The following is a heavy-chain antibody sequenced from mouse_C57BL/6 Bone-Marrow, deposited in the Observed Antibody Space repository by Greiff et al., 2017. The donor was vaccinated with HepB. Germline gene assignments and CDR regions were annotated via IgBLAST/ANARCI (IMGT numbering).Heavy chain of an antibody. CDR2: IDPSDSYT. V-gene: IGHV1-69*01. J-gene: IGHJ3*01. CDR3: AGGTWFAY. CDR1: GYTFTSYW. Sequence: VQLQQPGAELVMPGASVKLSCKASGYTFTSYWMHWVKQRPGQGLEWIGAIDPSDSYTNYNQKFKGKSTLTVDKSSSTAYMQLSSLTSEDSAVYYCAGGTWFAYWGQGTLVTVSA.